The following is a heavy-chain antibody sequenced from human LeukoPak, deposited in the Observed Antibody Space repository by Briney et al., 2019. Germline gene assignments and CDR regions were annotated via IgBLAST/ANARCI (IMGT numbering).Heavy chain of an antibody. CDR1: GFTFDDYA. V-gene: IGHV3-43*02. CDR3: AKDDGTTAFWYFDL. CDR2: IGGDAVTT. D-gene: IGHD1-7*01. Sequence: PGGSLRLSCTASGFTFDDYAMHWVRQAQGKGLEWVSRIGGDAVTTFYADSVKGRFTISRDNGRNSLYLQMNSLTTEDTAFYYCAKDDGTTAFWYFDLWGRGTLVTVSS. J-gene: IGHJ2*01.